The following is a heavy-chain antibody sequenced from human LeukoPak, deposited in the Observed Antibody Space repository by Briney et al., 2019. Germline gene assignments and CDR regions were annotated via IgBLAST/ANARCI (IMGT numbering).Heavy chain of an antibody. V-gene: IGHV3-21*01. Sequence: PGGSLRLSCSASGFTCNSYSMNWVRQAPGKGREWVSSISSSGSYMYYADSVKDRFTISRDNAKNSLHLQMNSLRAKDTAVYYCARDPTAYGDSNYYYAMDVWGQGTTVTVSS. CDR2: ISSSGSYM. J-gene: IGHJ6*02. CDR3: ARDPTAYGDSNYYYAMDV. D-gene: IGHD4-17*01. CDR1: GFTCNSYS.